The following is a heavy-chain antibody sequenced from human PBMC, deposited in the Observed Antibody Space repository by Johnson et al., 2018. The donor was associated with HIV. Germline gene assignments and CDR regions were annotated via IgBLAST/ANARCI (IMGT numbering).Heavy chain of an antibody. CDR2: ISYDGGNK. Sequence: QVQLVESGGGLVQPGGSLRLSCAASGFTFSSYAMSWVRQAPGKGLEWVASISYDGGNKYYADSVRGRITISRDNSKNTLYLQMNSLRAEDTAVYYCARDRRQQLVPGGAFDIWGQGTMVTVSS. CDR3: ARDRRQQLVPGGAFDI. V-gene: IGHV3-30*03. D-gene: IGHD6-13*01. CDR1: GFTFSSYA. J-gene: IGHJ3*02.